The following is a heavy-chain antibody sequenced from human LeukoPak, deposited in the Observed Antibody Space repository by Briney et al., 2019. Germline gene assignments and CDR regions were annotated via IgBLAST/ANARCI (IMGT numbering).Heavy chain of an antibody. Sequence: GGSLRLSCAASAFTFSSYAMSWVRQAPGKGLEWASTISGSGGSTYYADSVKGRFTISRDNSKNTLYLQMNSLRAEDTAVYYCAKETGASYDYPLDYWGQGTLVTVSS. V-gene: IGHV3-23*01. CDR3: AKETGASYDYPLDY. CDR1: AFTFSSYA. J-gene: IGHJ4*02. D-gene: IGHD5-18*01. CDR2: ISGSGGST.